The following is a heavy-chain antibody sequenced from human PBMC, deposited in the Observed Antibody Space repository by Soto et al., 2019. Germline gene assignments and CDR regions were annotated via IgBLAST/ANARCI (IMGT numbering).Heavy chain of an antibody. D-gene: IGHD6-25*01. CDR2: IYYSGST. V-gene: IGHV4-59*08. Sequence: QVQLQESGPGLVKPSETLSLTCTVSGASIDAYYWAWIRQPPGKGLEWIGYIYYSGSTDYNPSLKSRVTISIDASKTQFSLKVNSGTAADTAVYYCARQLVSGYLDHWGQGTLVTVSS. J-gene: IGHJ5*02. CDR1: GASIDAYY. CDR3: ARQLVSGYLDH.